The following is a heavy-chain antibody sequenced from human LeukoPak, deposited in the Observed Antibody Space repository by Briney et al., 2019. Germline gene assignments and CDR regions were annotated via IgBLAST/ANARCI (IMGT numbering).Heavy chain of an antibody. Sequence: SETLSLTCTVSGGSISSSSYYWGWILQPPGKGLDWIVSIYYSGSTYYNPSLKSRVTISVDTSKNQFSLKLSSVTAADTAVYYCTLEPRGNYYYYMDVWGKGTTVTVSS. CDR2: IYYSGST. CDR1: GGSISSSSYY. CDR3: TLEPRGNYYYYMDV. V-gene: IGHV4-39*01. J-gene: IGHJ6*03. D-gene: IGHD1-1*01.